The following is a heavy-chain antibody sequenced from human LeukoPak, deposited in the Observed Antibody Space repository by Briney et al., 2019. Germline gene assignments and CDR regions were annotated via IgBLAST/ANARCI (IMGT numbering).Heavy chain of an antibody. D-gene: IGHD6-13*01. CDR1: GFTFSSYG. Sequence: PGGSLRLSCAASGFTFSSYGMHWVRQAPGKGLEWVAVIWYDGSNKYYADSVKGRFTISRDNSKNTLYLQMNSLRAEDTAVYYCARGIRSRLDFTGYSGSTNWFDPWGQGTLVAVSS. CDR3: ARGIRSRLDFTGYSGSTNWFDP. V-gene: IGHV3-33*01. CDR2: IWYDGSNK. J-gene: IGHJ5*02.